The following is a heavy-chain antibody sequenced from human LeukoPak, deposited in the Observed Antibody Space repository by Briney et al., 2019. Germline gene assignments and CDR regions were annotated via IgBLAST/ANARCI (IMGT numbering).Heavy chain of an antibody. CDR2: ISAYNGNT. J-gene: IGHJ4*02. D-gene: IGHD3-10*01. V-gene: IGHV1-18*01. CDR3: ARVVNYYGSGSYYLGY. Sequence: GASVKVSCKASGYTFTSYGISWVRQAPGQGLEWMGWISAYNGNTNYAQKLQGRVTMTTDTSTSTAYMELRSLRSDDTAVYYCARVVNYYGSGSYYLGYWGQGTLVTVSS. CDR1: GYTFTSYG.